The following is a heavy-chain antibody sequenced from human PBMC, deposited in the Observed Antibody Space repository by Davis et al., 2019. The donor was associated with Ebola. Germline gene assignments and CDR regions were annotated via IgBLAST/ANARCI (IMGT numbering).Heavy chain of an antibody. Sequence: AASVKVSCKASGYTFTNYYMHWVRQAPGQGLEWMGIINPSGGSTSYAQKFQDRVTMTIDTSINTAYMELDRLRSDDTAVYYCARGHTYGRWDDWFDPWGQGTLVTVSS. CDR3: ARGHTYGRWDDWFDP. J-gene: IGHJ5*02. D-gene: IGHD5-18*01. CDR2: INPSGGST. CDR1: GYTFTNYY. V-gene: IGHV1-46*01.